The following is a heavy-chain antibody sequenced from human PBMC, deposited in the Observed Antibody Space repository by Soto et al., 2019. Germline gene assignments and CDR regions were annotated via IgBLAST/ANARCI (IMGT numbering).Heavy chain of an antibody. CDR3: AKRGDDFRSGYYYYFDY. V-gene: IGHV3-23*01. CDR2: IGSRGVST. D-gene: IGHD3-3*01. J-gene: IGHJ4*02. Sequence: GGSLRLSCAASGFTFSSYAMSWVRQAPGKGLEWVSAIGSRGVSTLYADSGKGRFTISRDNSKNTLYLQMNSLRVEDTAVYYCAKRGDDFRSGYYYYFDYWGLGTVVTVSS. CDR1: GFTFSSYA.